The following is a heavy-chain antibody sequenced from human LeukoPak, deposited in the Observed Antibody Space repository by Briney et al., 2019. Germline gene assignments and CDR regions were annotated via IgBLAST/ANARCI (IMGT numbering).Heavy chain of an antibody. Sequence: GGSLRLSCAASGFTFSSYAMSWGRQAPGKGLEWVSAISGSGGSTYYADSVKGRFTISRDNSKNTLYMQMNSLRAEDTAVYYCAKAYSSGWYRGTHFDYWGQGTLVTVSS. D-gene: IGHD6-19*01. V-gene: IGHV3-23*01. CDR3: AKAYSSGWYRGTHFDY. CDR2: ISGSGGST. J-gene: IGHJ4*02. CDR1: GFTFSSYA.